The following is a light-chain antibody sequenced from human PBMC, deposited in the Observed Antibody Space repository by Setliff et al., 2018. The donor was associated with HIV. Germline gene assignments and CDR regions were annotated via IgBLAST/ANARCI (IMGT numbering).Light chain of an antibody. J-gene: IGLJ1*01. CDR2: DVA. V-gene: IGLV2-14*03. Sequence: ALTQPASVSGSPGQSITTSCNGTSNDIGSYNYVSWYQQHPGKAPKLVIYDVAQRPSGGSSRFSGSKSGDTASLTISGLQTEDEADYYCNSYTSSDTYVFGTGTKV. CDR3: NSYTSSDTYV. CDR1: SNDIGSYNY.